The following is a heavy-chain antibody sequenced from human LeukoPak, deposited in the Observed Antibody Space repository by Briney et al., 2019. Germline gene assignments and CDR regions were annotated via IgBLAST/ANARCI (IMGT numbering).Heavy chain of an antibody. CDR2: IYWDDDK. J-gene: IGHJ4*02. V-gene: IGHV2-5*02. Sequence: SGPTLVKPTQTLTLICTFSGFSLSTSGVGVGWIRQPPGKALEWLALIYWDDDKRYSPSLKSRLTITKDTSKNQVVLTMTNMDPVDTATYYCAHSSMITFGGVIVIPHYFDYWGQGTLVTVSS. CDR1: GFSLSTSGVG. CDR3: AHSSMITFGGVIVIPHYFDY. D-gene: IGHD3-16*02.